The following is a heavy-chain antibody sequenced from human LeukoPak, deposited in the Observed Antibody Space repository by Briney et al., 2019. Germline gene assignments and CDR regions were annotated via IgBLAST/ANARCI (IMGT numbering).Heavy chain of an antibody. D-gene: IGHD3-10*01. CDR3: ARGHSAY. CDR1: GFTFSSYS. Sequence: GGSLRLSCAASGFTFSSYSMNWVRQAPGKGLEWVANIKQDGSEKNYVDSVKGRFTISRDNAKNSLYLQMNSLRVEDTAVYYCARGHSAYWGQGTLVTVSS. CDR2: IKQDGSEK. V-gene: IGHV3-7*04. J-gene: IGHJ4*02.